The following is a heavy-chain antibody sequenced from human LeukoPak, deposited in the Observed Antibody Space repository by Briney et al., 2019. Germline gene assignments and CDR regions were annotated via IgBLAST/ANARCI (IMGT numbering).Heavy chain of an antibody. CDR2: ISSSSSTI. J-gene: IGHJ4*02. CDR3: ARDRRQIQLWVDSMYYFDY. V-gene: IGHV3-48*01. D-gene: IGHD5-18*01. Sequence: GGSLRLSCAASGFTFSSYSMTWVRQAPGKGLEWVSYISSSSSTIYYADSVKGRFTISRDNAKNSLYPQMNSLRAEDTAVYYCARDRRQIQLWVDSMYYFDYWGQGTLVTVSS. CDR1: GFTFSSYS.